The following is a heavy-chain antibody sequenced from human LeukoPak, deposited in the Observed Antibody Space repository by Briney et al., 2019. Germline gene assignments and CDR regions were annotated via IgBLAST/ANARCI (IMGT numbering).Heavy chain of an antibody. D-gene: IGHD1-26*01. J-gene: IGHJ6*02. CDR1: GYTFTSYY. CDR3: AREWPSTNYYYYGMDV. V-gene: IGHV1-46*01. Sequence: GASVKVSCKASGYTFTSYYMHWVRQAPGQGLEWMGIINPSGGSTSYAQKFQGRVTMTRDTSTSTVYMELSSLRSEDTAVYYCAREWPSTNYYYYGMDVWGQGTTVTVSS. CDR2: INPSGGST.